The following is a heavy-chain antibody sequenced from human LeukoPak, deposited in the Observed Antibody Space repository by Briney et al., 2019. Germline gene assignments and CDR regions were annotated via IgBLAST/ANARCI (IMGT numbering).Heavy chain of an antibody. V-gene: IGHV1-2*02. CDR2: INPNSGGT. J-gene: IGHJ4*02. D-gene: IGHD2-21*01. Sequence: ASVKVSCKGSGYTFTAYYMDWVQQAPGQGLEWMGRINPNSGGTNYAQKFQGRFTMTGDTSMSTADMELSGLTSDDTAVYYCSSGLGGNYPGNWGQGTQVTVSS. CDR3: SSGLGGNYPGN. CDR1: GYTFTAYY.